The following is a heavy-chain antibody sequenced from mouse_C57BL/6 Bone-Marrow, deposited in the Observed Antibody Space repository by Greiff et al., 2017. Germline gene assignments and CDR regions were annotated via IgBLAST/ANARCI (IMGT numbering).Heavy chain of an antibody. CDR1: GYTFTSYW. Sequence: QVQLQQPGAELVMPGASVKLSCKASGYTFTSYWMHWVKQRPGQGLEWIGEIDPSDSYTNYNQKFKGKSTLAVDKSSSTAYMQLSSLTSEDSAVYYCARKRVLLPLWYFDVWGTGTTVTVSS. D-gene: IGHD1-1*01. CDR3: ARKRVLLPLWYFDV. V-gene: IGHV1-69*01. CDR2: IDPSDSYT. J-gene: IGHJ1*03.